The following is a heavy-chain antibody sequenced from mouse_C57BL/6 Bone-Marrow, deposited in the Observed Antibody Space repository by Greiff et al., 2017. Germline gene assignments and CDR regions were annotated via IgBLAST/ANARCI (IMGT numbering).Heavy chain of an antibody. CDR2: IHPSDSET. Sequence: QVQLQQPGAELVKPGASVKVSCKASGYTFTSYWMHWVKQRPGQGLGWIGRIHPSDSETNYNQKFKGKAKLTVDKSSSTAYMQLSSLTSEDSAVYYCAIESYGRFAYWGQGTLVTVSA. V-gene: IGHV1-74*01. D-gene: IGHD1-1*02. CDR3: AIESYGRFAY. CDR1: GYTFTSYW. J-gene: IGHJ3*01.